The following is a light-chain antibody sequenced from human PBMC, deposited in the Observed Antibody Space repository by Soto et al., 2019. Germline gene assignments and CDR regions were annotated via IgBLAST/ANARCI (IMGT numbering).Light chain of an antibody. J-gene: IGKJ3*01. V-gene: IGKV3-20*01. Sequence: EIVLTQSPGTLSLSPGERATLSCRASQSVSSSYLAWYQQKPGQAPRLLIYGASSRATGIPDRFSGSGSGTDFTVTISRLEPEECAVYYCQQYGSSLFTFGPGTKVDIK. CDR3: QQYGSSLFT. CDR1: QSVSSSY. CDR2: GAS.